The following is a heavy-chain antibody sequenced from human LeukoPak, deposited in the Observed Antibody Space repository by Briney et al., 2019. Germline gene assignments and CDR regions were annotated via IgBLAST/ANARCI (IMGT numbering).Heavy chain of an antibody. Sequence: PSETLSLTCAVYGGSFSGYYWSWISQPPGKGLEWIGEINHSGSTNYNPSLKSRVTISVDTSKNQFSLKLSSVTAADTAVYYCARYYDCGGDCYSEYWGQGTLVTVSS. CDR2: INHSGST. CDR1: GGSFSGYY. J-gene: IGHJ4*02. V-gene: IGHV4-34*01. CDR3: ARYYDCGGDCYSEY. D-gene: IGHD2-21*02.